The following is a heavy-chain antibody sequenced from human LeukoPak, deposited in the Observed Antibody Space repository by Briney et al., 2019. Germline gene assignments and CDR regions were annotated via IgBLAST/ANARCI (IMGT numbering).Heavy chain of an antibody. CDR1: GFTFSSYA. Sequence: PGGSLRLSCAASGFTFSSYAMSWVRQAPGKGLEWVSVISGSGGSTYYADSVKGRFTISRDNSKNMLHLQMNSLKAEDTAVYYCARDQWLQSYYYMDVWGKGTTVTISS. CDR2: ISGSGGST. CDR3: ARDQWLQSYYYMDV. V-gene: IGHV3-23*01. J-gene: IGHJ6*03. D-gene: IGHD5-24*01.